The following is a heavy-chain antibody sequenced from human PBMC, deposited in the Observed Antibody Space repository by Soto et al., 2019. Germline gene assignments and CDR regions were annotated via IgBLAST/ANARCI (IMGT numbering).Heavy chain of an antibody. CDR2: FDPEDGKT. CDR3: AAGRVPATARSPDNWFDP. D-gene: IGHD2-21*02. Sequence: QVQLVQSGAEVKKPGASVKVSCKVSGYTLNKLSMHWVRQAPGKGLEWMGGFDPEDGKTIYAQKLQGRVTMTEDSSTDTAYMELSSLRSEDTAVYYCAAGRVPATARSPDNWFDPWGQGTLVTVSS. CDR1: GYTLNKLS. V-gene: IGHV1-24*01. J-gene: IGHJ5*02.